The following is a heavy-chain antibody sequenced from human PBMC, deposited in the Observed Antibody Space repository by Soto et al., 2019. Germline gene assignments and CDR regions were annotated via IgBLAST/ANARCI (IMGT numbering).Heavy chain of an antibody. CDR3: ARDEDLVVVEDTTTKGGYFDY. CDR2: IWYDGSNK. CDR1: GFTFSSYG. V-gene: IGHV3-33*01. J-gene: IGHJ4*02. D-gene: IGHD2-15*01. Sequence: QVQLVESGGTVVQPGRSLRLSCAASGFTFSSYGMHWVRQAPGKGLEWVAIIWYDGSNKYYADSVKGRFTISRDNSKNTLYLQMNGLRAEDTAVYYCARDEDLVVVEDTTTKGGYFDYWGQGTLVTVSS.